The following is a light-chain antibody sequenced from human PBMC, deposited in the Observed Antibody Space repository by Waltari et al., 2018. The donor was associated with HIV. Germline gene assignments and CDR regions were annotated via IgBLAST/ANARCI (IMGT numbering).Light chain of an antibody. CDR1: SSNIGSNT. V-gene: IGLV1-44*01. CDR3: AAWDDSLNAVV. J-gene: IGLJ2*01. CDR2: SNN. Sequence: QSVLTQPPSASGTPGQRVTISCSGSSSNIGSNTVNWYQQFPGTAPKLLIYSNNLRPSGVPDRFSGSKSGTSASLAITGLQSEDDTDYYCAAWDDSLNAVVFGGGTKLTVL.